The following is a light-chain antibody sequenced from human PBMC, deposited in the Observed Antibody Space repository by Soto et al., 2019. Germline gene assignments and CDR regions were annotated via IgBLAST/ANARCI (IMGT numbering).Light chain of an antibody. J-gene: IGKJ1*01. CDR2: KVS. CDR1: QIIDTW. V-gene: IGKV1-5*03. Sequence: DIQMTQSPSTLSASVGDRVTITCRASQIIDTWLAWYQQKPGKAPKVLISKVSNLESGVPSRFSGSGSGTEFTLTISSLQPDDFATYYCQQYKSSWTFGQGTK. CDR3: QQYKSSWT.